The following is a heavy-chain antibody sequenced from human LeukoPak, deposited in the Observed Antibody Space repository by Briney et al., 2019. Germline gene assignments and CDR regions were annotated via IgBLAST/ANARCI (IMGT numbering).Heavy chain of an antibody. Sequence: GGSLRLSCAASGFTFRTYGMHWVRQAPGKGLEWVAFIRFDGSNKYYADSVKGRFTISRDNAKNSLYLQMNSLRAEDTALYYCAKDNNVGLRYFDWSLDVWGKGTTVTISS. D-gene: IGHD3-9*01. V-gene: IGHV3-30*02. CDR3: AKDNNVGLRYFDWSLDV. CDR2: IRFDGSNK. J-gene: IGHJ6*04. CDR1: GFTFRTYG.